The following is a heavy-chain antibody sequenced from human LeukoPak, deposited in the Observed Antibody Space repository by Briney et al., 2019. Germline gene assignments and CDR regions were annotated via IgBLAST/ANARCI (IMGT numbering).Heavy chain of an antibody. V-gene: IGHV1-69*04. J-gene: IGHJ4*02. Sequence: SVKVSCKASGGTFSSYAISWVRQAPGQGLEWMGRIIPILGITNYAQKFQGRVTITADKSTSTAYMDLSRLTSDDTAVYYCASSFSGSSYFDSWGQGTLVTVSS. CDR2: IIPILGIT. D-gene: IGHD3-10*01. CDR3: ASSFSGSSYFDS. CDR1: GGTFSSYA.